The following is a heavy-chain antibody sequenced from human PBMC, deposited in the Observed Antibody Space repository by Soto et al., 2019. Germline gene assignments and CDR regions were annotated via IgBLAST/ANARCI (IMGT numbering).Heavy chain of an antibody. Sequence: GSTYYNPSLKSRVTISVDTSKNQFSLKLSSVTAADTAVYYCAGQTYYYDSSGYLGAFDIWGQGTMVTVSS. J-gene: IGHJ3*02. CDR3: AGQTYYYDSSGYLGAFDI. V-gene: IGHV4-31*02. CDR2: GST. D-gene: IGHD3-22*01.